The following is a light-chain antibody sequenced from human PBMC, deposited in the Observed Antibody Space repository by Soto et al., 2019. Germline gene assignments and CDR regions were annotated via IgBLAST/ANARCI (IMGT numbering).Light chain of an antibody. J-gene: IGKJ1*01. CDR3: QQSFSTPPT. CDR1: QSISSY. CDR2: AAS. V-gene: IGKV1-39*01. Sequence: DIQMTQSPSSLSASVGARVTITCRASQSISSYLNWYQQKLGKAPKLLMYAASSLQSGVPSRFSGSESGTDFILAISSLQPEDFATYYCQQSFSTPPTFGQGTKVEIK.